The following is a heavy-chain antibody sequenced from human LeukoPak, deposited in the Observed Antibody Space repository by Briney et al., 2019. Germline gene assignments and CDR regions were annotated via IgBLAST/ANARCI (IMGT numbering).Heavy chain of an antibody. CDR2: INPSGGST. Sequence: ASVKVSCKASGYTFTSYYMHWVRQAPGQGLEWMGIINPSGGSTSYAQKFQERVTITRDMSTSTAYMELSSLRSEDTAVYYCAGRAALDAFDIWGQGTMVTVSS. CDR3: AGRAALDAFDI. D-gene: IGHD1-26*01. J-gene: IGHJ3*02. CDR1: GYTFTSYY. V-gene: IGHV1-46*01.